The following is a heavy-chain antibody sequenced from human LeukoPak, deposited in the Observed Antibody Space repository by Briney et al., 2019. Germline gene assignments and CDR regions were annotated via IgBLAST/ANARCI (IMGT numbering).Heavy chain of an antibody. CDR3: AKGPVADSGYDLGGGYFDY. D-gene: IGHD5-12*01. CDR1: GFTFDDYA. Sequence: PGGSLRLSCAASGFTFDDYAMHWVRQAPGKGLEWVSGISWNSGSIGYADSVKGRFTISRDNAKNSLYLQMNSLRAEDMALYYCAKGPVADSGYDLGGGYFDYWGQETLVTVSS. J-gene: IGHJ4*02. CDR2: ISWNSGSI. V-gene: IGHV3-9*03.